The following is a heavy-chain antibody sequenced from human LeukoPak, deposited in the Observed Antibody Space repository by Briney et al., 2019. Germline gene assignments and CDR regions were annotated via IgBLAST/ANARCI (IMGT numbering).Heavy chain of an antibody. CDR2: INPNSGGT. J-gene: IGHJ4*02. CDR3: ARERRGDSSPDY. CDR1: GYTFTGYY. Sequence: ASVKVSCKASGYTFTGYYMHWVRQAPGQGLEWMGWINPNSGGTNYAQKFQGRVTMTRNTSISTAYMELSSLRSEDTAVYYCARERRGDSSPDYWGQGTLVTVSS. D-gene: IGHD3-22*01. V-gene: IGHV1-2*02.